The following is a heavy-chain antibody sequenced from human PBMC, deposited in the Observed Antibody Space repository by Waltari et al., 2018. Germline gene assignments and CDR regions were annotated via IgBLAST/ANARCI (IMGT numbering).Heavy chain of an antibody. V-gene: IGHV4-61*02. CDR2: IYTRGST. J-gene: IGHJ6*02. CDR3: ARDHGGYYYYHGMDV. D-gene: IGHD2-15*01. Sequence: QVQLQESGPGLVKPSQTLSLTCTVSGGSISSGSYYWSWIRQPAGKGLEWIGRIYTRGSTNSNPSLKSRVTISVDTSKNQFSRKLSSVTAADTAVYYCARDHGGYYYYHGMDVWGQGTTVTVSS. CDR1: GGSISSGSYY.